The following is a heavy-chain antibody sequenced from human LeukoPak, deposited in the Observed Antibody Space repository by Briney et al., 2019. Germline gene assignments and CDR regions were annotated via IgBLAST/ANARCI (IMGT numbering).Heavy chain of an antibody. J-gene: IGHJ4*02. CDR2: ISWEGGST. CDR1: GFTFDDYT. V-gene: IGHV3-43*01. CDR3: AKDHYYGSGSYSRWVYFDY. Sequence: GGSLRLSCAASGFTFDDYTMHWVSQARGKGVEGVSLISWEGGSTYYADSVKGRFTISRDNRKNSVYLQMNSLRTEDTALYFCAKDHYYGSGSYSRWVYFDYWGQGTLVTVSS. D-gene: IGHD3-10*01.